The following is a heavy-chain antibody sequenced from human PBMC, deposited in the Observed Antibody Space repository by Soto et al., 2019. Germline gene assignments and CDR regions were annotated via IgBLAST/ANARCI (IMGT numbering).Heavy chain of an antibody. CDR1: GFTFTSSS. CDR3: RVATIPDFDY. CDR2: IVVGSGNT. D-gene: IGHD5-12*01. Sequence: SVKGSCKASGFTFTSSSVQWVRQARGQRLEWIGWIVVGSGNTNYAQKFQERVTITRDMSTSTAYMELSSLRSEDTAVYYCRVATIPDFDYWGQGTLVSVSS. V-gene: IGHV1-58*01. J-gene: IGHJ4*02.